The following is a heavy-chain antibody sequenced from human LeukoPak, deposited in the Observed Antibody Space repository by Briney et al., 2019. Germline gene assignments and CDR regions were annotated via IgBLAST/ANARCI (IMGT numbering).Heavy chain of an antibody. CDR1: GYTFSGTGWY. CDR3: ARDGPAQMVDFDY. J-gene: IGHJ4*02. V-gene: IGHV1-2*02. Sequence: ASVKVSFKASGYTFSGTGWYLYWLRQAPGQGLECMGWIYPNNDATAYAQKFQGRVAMTRDTSITTAYMELSRLRPDDTAVYYCARDGPAQMVDFDYWGQGTLVTVSS. CDR2: IYPNNDAT. D-gene: IGHD3-10*01.